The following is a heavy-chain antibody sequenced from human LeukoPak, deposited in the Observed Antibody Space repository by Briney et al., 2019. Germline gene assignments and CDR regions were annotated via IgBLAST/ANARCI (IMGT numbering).Heavy chain of an antibody. Sequence: PGGSLRLSCAASGFTFSSYDMHWVRQATGKGLEWVSAIGTAGDTYYPGSVKGRFTISRENAKNSLYLQMNSLRAGDTAVYYCARAETESSSFDYWGQGTLVTVSS. CDR2: IGTAGDT. CDR1: GFTFSSYD. D-gene: IGHD6-13*01. CDR3: ARAETESSSFDY. V-gene: IGHV3-13*01. J-gene: IGHJ4*02.